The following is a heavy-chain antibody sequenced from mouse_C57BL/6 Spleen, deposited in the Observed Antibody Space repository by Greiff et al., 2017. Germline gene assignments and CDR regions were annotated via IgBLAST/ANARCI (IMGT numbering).Heavy chain of an antibody. CDR1: GYTFTSYT. CDR3: ARPDGCYGYFDV. V-gene: IGHV1-4*01. CDR2: INPSSGYT. D-gene: IGHD2-3*01. Sequence: VQLQQSGAELARPGASVKMSCKASGYTFTSYTMHWVKQRPGQGLEWIGYINPSSGYTKYNQKFKDKATLTADKSSSTAYMQLSSLTSEDSAVYYCARPDGCYGYFDVWGTGTTVTVSS. J-gene: IGHJ1*03.